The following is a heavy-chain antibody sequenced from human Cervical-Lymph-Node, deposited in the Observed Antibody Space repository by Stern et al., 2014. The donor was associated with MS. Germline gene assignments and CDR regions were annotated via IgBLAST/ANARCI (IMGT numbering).Heavy chain of an antibody. D-gene: IGHD4-17*01. CDR1: GFTFSSYA. J-gene: IGHJ4*02. CDR3: AKSTVTSLSDY. CDR2: ITGSGGSN. Sequence: EVQLVESGGGLVQPGGSLRLSCAASGFTFSSYAMSWVRQAPGKGLEWVSAITGSGGSNYYADSVKGRFTLSRDNSKTTLSPQTHSLRAEDTAVYYCAKSTVTSLSDYWGQGTLVTVSS. V-gene: IGHV3-23*04.